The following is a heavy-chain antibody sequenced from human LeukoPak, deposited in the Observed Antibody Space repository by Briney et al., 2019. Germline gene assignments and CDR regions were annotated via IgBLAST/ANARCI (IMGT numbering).Heavy chain of an antibody. Sequence: GGSLRLSCAASGFTFSSYGMPWVRQAPGKGLEWVAVIWYDGSNKYYADSVKGRFTISRDNSKNTLYLQMNSLRAEDTAVYYCARDDYGDSFDYWGQGTLVTVSS. V-gene: IGHV3-33*01. CDR2: IWYDGSNK. J-gene: IGHJ4*02. CDR3: ARDDYGDSFDY. D-gene: IGHD4-17*01. CDR1: GFTFSSYG.